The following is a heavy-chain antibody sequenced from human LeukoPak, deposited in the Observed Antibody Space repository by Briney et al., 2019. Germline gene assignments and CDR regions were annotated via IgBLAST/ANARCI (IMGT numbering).Heavy chain of an antibody. CDR2: TYYSGST. CDR3: ARLSDSSGYYYVRPLYFDY. J-gene: IGHJ4*02. D-gene: IGHD3-22*01. CDR1: GGSISSYY. Sequence: PSETLSLTCTVSGGSISSYYWSWIRQPPGKGLEWIGYTYYSGSTNYNPSLKSRVTISVDTSKNQFSLKLSSVTAADTAVYYCARLSDSSGYYYVRPLYFDYWGQGTLVTVSS. V-gene: IGHV4-59*08.